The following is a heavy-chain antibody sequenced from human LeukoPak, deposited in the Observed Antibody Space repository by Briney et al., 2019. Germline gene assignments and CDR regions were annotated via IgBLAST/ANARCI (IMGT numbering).Heavy chain of an antibody. CDR3: AKDPNDILTGYYFDY. J-gene: IGHJ4*02. D-gene: IGHD3-9*01. CDR1: GFTFSSYG. Sequence: GGSLRLSCAASGFTFSSYGMHWVRQAPGKGLEWVAFIRYDGSNKYYADSVKGRFTISRDNSKNTLYLQMNSLRAEDTAVYYCAKDPNDILTGYYFDYWGQGTLVTVSS. V-gene: IGHV3-30*02. CDR2: IRYDGSNK.